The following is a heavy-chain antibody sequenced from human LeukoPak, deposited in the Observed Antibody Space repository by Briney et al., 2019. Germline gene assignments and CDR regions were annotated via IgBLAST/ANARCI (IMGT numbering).Heavy chain of an antibody. CDR1: GGTFSCYY. CDR2: INHSGST. CDR3: RRAALWVTTIDY. V-gene: IGHV4-34*01. J-gene: IGHJ4*02. D-gene: IGHD4-17*01. Sequence: SETLSLTCAVYGGTFSCYYWIWIPQPPGMGLEWLVEINHSGSTNYNPSLKSRVIISVNTSKNQFSLQLSSVTAADAGVSYCRRAALWVTTIDYWGQGTLVTVSS.